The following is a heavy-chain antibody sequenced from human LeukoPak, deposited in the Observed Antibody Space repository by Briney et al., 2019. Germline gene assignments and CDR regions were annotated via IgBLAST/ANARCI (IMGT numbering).Heavy chain of an antibody. D-gene: IGHD2-2*01. CDR3: ARENCRSSSCYLATNLFDS. CDR2: IWYDGNNK. Sequence: GGSLRLSCAASGFTFSNYGMHWVRQAPGKGLEWVAVIWYDGNNKDYADSVKGRFTISRDNSKNTLSLQMNSLRVEDTGMYYCARENCRSSSCYLATNLFDSWGQGTLVTVSS. V-gene: IGHV3-33*01. J-gene: IGHJ5*01. CDR1: GFTFSNYG.